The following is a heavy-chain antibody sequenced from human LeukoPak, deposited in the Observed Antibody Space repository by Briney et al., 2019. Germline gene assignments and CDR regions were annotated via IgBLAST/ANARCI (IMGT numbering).Heavy chain of an antibody. CDR2: IRYDGSNK. V-gene: IGHV3-30*02. Sequence: GGSLRLSCAASGFTFSSYGMHWVRQAPGKGLEWVAFIRYDGSNKYYADSVKGRFTISRDNSKNTLYLQMNSLRAEDTAVYYCSRVGYNKQSYLDNWGQETLVTVSS. CDR3: SRVGYNKQSYLDN. CDR1: GFTFSSYG. D-gene: IGHD5-24*01. J-gene: IGHJ4*02.